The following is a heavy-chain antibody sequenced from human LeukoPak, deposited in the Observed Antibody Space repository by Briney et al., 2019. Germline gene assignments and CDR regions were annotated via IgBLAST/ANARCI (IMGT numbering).Heavy chain of an antibody. J-gene: IGHJ6*03. Sequence: SETLSLTCTVSGGSISSSSYYWGWIRQPPGKGLEWIGSIYYSGSTYYNPSLKSRVTISVDTSKNQFSLKLSSVTAADTAVYYCARPGYYYYYMDVWGKGTTLTISS. CDR2: IYYSGST. CDR3: ARPGYYYYYMDV. V-gene: IGHV4-39*01. CDR1: GGSISSSSYY.